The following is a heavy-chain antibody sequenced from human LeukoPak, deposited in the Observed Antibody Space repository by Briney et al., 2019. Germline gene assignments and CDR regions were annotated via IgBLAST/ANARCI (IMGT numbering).Heavy chain of an antibody. CDR2: ISYSGST. Sequence: SETLSLTCTVSGGSISSGDYYWTWIRQHPEEGLEWIGYISYSGSTYYNPSLKSRVTISVDTSKNQFFLSLSSVTAADTAVYFCAREAFWRVIPTSTLGMDVWGQGTTVTVSS. CDR3: AREAFWRVIPTSTLGMDV. CDR1: GGSISSGDYY. V-gene: IGHV4-31*03. J-gene: IGHJ6*02. D-gene: IGHD3-16*02.